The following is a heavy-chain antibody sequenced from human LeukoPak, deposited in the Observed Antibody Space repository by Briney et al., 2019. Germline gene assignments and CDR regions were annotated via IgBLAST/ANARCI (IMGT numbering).Heavy chain of an antibody. CDR2: IIPIFGTA. D-gene: IGHD3-10*01. V-gene: IGHV1-69*06. CDR3: AGGTYYYGSGSYYRKRYYYYGMDV. Sequence: ASVKVSCKASGGTFSSHAISWVRQAPGQGLEWMGGIIPIFGTANYAQKFQGRVTITADKSTSTAYMELSSLRSEDTAVYYCAGGTYYYGSGSYYRKRYYYYGMDVWGKGTTVTVSS. CDR1: GGTFSSHA. J-gene: IGHJ6*04.